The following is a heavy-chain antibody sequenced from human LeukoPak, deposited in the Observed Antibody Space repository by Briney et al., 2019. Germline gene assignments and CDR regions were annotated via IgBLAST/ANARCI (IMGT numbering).Heavy chain of an antibody. CDR2: INSDGSDT. V-gene: IGHV3-74*01. CDR3: ARGGYHHGFDI. Sequence: GGSLRLSWAASGFTFNSYWFHWIRQAPGKGLVWVSRINSDGSDTIYADSVKGRFTISRDNAKSTVYLQMNSLKAEDTAVYYCARGGYHHGFDIWGQGTMVTVSS. J-gene: IGHJ3*02. CDR1: GFTFNSYW. D-gene: IGHD2-15*01.